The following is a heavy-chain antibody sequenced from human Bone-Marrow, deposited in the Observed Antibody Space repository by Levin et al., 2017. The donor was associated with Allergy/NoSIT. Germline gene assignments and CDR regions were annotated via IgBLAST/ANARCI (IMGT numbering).Heavy chain of an antibody. CDR1: GGSISSSSHY. Sequence: SQTLSLTCPVSGGSISSSSHYWGWIRQPPGKGLEWVGGMSYSGSSYYNPSLKSRVTISVDTSKNHFSLNLSSVTAADTAVYYCARQLMVRGIMFWFDPWGQGTLVTVSS. J-gene: IGHJ5*02. V-gene: IGHV4-39*01. D-gene: IGHD3-10*01. CDR2: MSYSGSS. CDR3: ARQLMVRGIMFWFDP.